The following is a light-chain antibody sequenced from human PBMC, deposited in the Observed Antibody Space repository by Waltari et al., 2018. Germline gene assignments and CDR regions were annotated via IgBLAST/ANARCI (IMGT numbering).Light chain of an antibody. CDR3: QQSYSIPWT. Sequence: DIQMTQSPSSLSTSVGDRVTVTCRASQSISRCLNWYQRKPGKAPNLLIYRASSLHSGVPSRFNGSGSGTDFTLTISSLKPEDFATYYCQQSYSIPWTFGQGTMVETK. CDR1: QSISRC. CDR2: RAS. V-gene: IGKV1-39*01. J-gene: IGKJ1*01.